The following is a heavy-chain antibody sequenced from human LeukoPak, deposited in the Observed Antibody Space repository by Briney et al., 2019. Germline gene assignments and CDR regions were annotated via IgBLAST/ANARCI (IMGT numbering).Heavy chain of an antibody. V-gene: IGHV4-38-2*02. CDR2: IYHSGST. J-gene: IGHJ5*02. CDR3: ARGLVPYYDFWSGYFNWFDP. Sequence: SETLSLTCTVSGYSISSGYYWGWIRQPPGKGLEWIGSIYHSGSTYYNPSLKSRVTISVDTSKNQFSLKLSSVTAADTAVYYCARGLVPYYDFWSGYFNWFDPWGQGTLVTVSS. CDR1: GYSISSGYY. D-gene: IGHD3-3*01.